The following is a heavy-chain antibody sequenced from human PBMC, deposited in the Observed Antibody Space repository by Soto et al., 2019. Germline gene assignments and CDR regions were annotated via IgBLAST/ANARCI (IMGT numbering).Heavy chain of an antibody. V-gene: IGHV3-30-3*01. J-gene: IGHJ6*02. CDR2: ISYDGSNK. CDR1: GFAFGSYA. Sequence: GGSLRLSYAASGFAFGSYAMHWVRQAPGKGLEWVAVISYDGSNKYYADSVKGRFTNSRDNSKNTLYLQMNSLRAEDTAVYYCAKDIYSGYTQFYYYYGMDVWGQGTTVTVSS. CDR3: AKDIYSGYTQFYYYYGMDV. D-gene: IGHD5-12*01.